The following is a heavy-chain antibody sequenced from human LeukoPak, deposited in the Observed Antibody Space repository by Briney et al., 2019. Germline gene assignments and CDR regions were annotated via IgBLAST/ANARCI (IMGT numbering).Heavy chain of an antibody. CDR3: AKGPRIAVAGTGVDY. CDR2: ISGSGGST. D-gene: IGHD6-19*01. J-gene: IGHJ4*02. CDR1: GFTFSSYA. Sequence: QSGGSLRLSCAASGFTFSSYAMSWVRQAPGKGLEWVSAISGSGGSTYYADSVKGRFTISRDNSKNTLYLQMNSLRAEDTAVYYCAKGPRIAVAGTGVDYWGQGTLVTVSS. V-gene: IGHV3-23*01.